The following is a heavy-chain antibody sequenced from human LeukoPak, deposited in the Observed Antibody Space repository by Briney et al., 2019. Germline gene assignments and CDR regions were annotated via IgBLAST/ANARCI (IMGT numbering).Heavy chain of an antibody. Sequence: PGGSLRLSCAASGFTFSSYNMNWVRQAPGKGLEWVSFISSSGRNIYYADSVKGRFTISRDNAKNSLYLQMNSLRAEDTAVYYCVKESGFMVAPNSAFDIWGQGTMVTVSS. D-gene: IGHD4/OR15-4a*01. CDR2: ISSSGRNI. CDR1: GFTFSSYN. J-gene: IGHJ3*02. V-gene: IGHV3-21*06. CDR3: VKESGFMVAPNSAFDI.